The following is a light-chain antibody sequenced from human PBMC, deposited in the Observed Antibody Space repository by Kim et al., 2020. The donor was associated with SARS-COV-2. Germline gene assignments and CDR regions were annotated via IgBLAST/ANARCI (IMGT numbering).Light chain of an antibody. CDR3: AAWDDSLNGRV. CDR1: SSNIGSNN. J-gene: IGLJ3*02. V-gene: IGLV1-44*01. CDR2: SNS. Sequence: GQRVTISCSGSSSNIGSNNVNWYQQFPGTAPKLLMYSNSQRPSGVPDRFSGSKSGTSASLAISGLQSEDEADYHCAAWDDSLNGRVFGGGTKLTVL.